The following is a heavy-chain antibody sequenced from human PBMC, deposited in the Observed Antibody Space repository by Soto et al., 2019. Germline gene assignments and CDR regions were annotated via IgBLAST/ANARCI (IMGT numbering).Heavy chain of an antibody. D-gene: IGHD3-10*01. CDR3: ARDRRDDYSLGEYYFDY. Sequence: ASVKVSCKASGYTFTSYGISWVRQAPGQGLEWMGWINAYNGNTNYAQKLQGRVTMTTDTSTSTAYMELRSLRSDDTAVYYCARDRRDDYSLGEYYFDYWGQGTLVTVSS. CDR2: INAYNGNT. J-gene: IGHJ4*02. V-gene: IGHV1-18*01. CDR1: GYTFTSYG.